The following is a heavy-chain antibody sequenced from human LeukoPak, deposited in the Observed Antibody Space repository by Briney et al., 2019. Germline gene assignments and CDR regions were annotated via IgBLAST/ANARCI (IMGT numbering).Heavy chain of an antibody. CDR1: GGSVSSGSYY. CDR3: ARDGPDAFDI. D-gene: IGHD3/OR15-3a*01. J-gene: IGHJ3*02. Sequence: SETLSLTCTVSGGSVSSGSYYWSWIRQPPGKGLEWIGYIYYSGSTYYNPSLKSRVTISVDTSKNQFSLKLSSVTAADTAVYYCARDGPDAFDIWGQGTMVTVSS. V-gene: IGHV4-31*03. CDR2: IYYSGST.